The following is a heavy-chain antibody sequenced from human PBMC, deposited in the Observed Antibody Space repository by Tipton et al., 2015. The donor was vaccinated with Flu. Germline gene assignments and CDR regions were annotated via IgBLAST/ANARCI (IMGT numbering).Heavy chain of an antibody. Sequence: SLRLSCAASGFTFSSYAMSWVRQAPGKGLEWVSAISGSGGSTYYADSVKGRFTISRDNSKNTLYLQMNSLRAEDTAVYYCAKAVYRIFAFDIWGQGTMVTVSS. V-gene: IGHV3-23*01. D-gene: IGHD2/OR15-2a*01. CDR3: AKAVYRIFAFDI. CDR2: ISGSGGST. CDR1: GFTFSSYA. J-gene: IGHJ3*02.